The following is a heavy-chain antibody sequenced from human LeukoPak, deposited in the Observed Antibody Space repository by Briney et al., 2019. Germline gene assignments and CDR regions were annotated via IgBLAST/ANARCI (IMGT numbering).Heavy chain of an antibody. CDR1: GFSFSSYA. V-gene: IGHV3-21*01. J-gene: IGHJ4*02. D-gene: IGHD3-22*01. CDR2: ISGSSSYI. CDR3: ARDSATYYYASSGAFDY. Sequence: PGGSLRLSCAASGFSFSSYAMNWVRQAQGKGLEWVSSISGSSSYIYYADSVKGRFIISRDNAKNSLYLQMNSLRAEDTAVYYCARDSATYYYASSGAFDYWGQGTLVTVSS.